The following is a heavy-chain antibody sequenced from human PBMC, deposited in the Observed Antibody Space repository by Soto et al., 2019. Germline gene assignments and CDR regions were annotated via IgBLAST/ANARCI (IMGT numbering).Heavy chain of an antibody. Sequence: KISCKGSGYTFPNYWIGWVRQMPGKGLEWMGIIYPGDSDTKYNPSFQGQVTISADKSITTTYLQWSSLKASDTAIYYCAASIFYYGMDVWGQGTTVTV. V-gene: IGHV5-51*01. CDR3: AASIFYYGMDV. J-gene: IGHJ6*02. CDR1: GYTFPNYW. CDR2: IYPGDSDT.